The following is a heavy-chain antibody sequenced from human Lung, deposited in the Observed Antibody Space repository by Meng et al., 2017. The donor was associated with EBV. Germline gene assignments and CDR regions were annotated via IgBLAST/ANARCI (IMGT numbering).Heavy chain of an antibody. CDR1: GGSFSGYY. J-gene: IGHJ4*02. CDR3: ARAVDTGYFDY. D-gene: IGHD5-18*01. V-gene: IGHV4-34*09. Sequence: QVQLQESGPGLVQPSETLSPTCAVYGGSFSGYYWSWIRQPPGKGLEWIGEINHSGSTNYNPSLKSRVTISVDTSKNQFSLKLSSVTAADTAVYYCARAVDTGYFDYWGQGTLVTVSS. CDR2: INHSGST.